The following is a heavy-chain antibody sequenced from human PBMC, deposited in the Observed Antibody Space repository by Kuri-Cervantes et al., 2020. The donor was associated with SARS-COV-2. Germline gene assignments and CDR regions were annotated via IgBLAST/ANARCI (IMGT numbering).Heavy chain of an antibody. Sequence: GESLKISCAASGFTFSGYSMNWIRQAPGKGLEWVASIDSSSYYIYHADSVKGRLANSRDNAKTSLYLQMNSLKLEDTAVYYCAREEGGELGEAFDYWGQGALVTVSS. V-gene: IGHV3-21*01. CDR1: GFTFSGYS. D-gene: IGHD7-27*01. J-gene: IGHJ4*02. CDR3: AREEGGELGEAFDY. CDR2: IDSSSYYI.